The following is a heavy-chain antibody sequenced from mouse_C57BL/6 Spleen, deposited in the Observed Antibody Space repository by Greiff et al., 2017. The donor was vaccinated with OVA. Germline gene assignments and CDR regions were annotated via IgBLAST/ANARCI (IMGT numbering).Heavy chain of an antibody. CDR2: INPNNGGT. CDR3: ARVYYGSSHFDY. V-gene: IGHV1-18*01. D-gene: IGHD1-1*01. CDR1: GYTFTDYN. Sequence: EVQLQESGPELVKPGASVKIPCKASGYTFTDYNMDWVKQSHGKSLEWIGDINPNNGGTIYNQKFKGKATLTVDKSSSTAYMELRSLTSEDTAVYYCARVYYGSSHFDYWGQGTTLTVSS. J-gene: IGHJ2*01.